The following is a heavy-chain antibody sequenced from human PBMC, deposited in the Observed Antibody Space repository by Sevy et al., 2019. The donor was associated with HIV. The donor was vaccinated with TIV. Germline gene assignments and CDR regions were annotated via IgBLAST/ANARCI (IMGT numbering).Heavy chain of an antibody. D-gene: IGHD2-2*01. CDR1: GGSFSGYY. CDR3: ASALGDIVVVPAATAGYYYYGMDV. CDR2: INHSGST. V-gene: IGHV4-34*01. Sequence: SETLSLTCAVYGGSFSGYYWSWIRQPPGKGLEWIGEINHSGSTNYNPSLKSRVTISVDTSKNQFSLKLSSVAAADTAVYYCASALGDIVVVPAATAGYYYYGMDVWGQGTTVTVSS. J-gene: IGHJ6*02.